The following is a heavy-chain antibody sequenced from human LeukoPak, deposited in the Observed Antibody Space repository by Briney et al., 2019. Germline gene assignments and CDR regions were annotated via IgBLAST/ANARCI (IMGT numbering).Heavy chain of an antibody. J-gene: IGHJ6*03. CDR1: GFTFSSYG. Sequence: GGSLRLSCAASGFTFSSYGMHWVRQAPGKGLEWVAVIWYDGSNKYYADSVKGRFTVSRDNSKNTLYLQMNSLRAEDTAVYYCARGHHRYYYNYMDVWGKGTTVTVSS. CDR2: IWYDGSNK. V-gene: IGHV3-33*01. CDR3: ARGHHRYYYNYMDV.